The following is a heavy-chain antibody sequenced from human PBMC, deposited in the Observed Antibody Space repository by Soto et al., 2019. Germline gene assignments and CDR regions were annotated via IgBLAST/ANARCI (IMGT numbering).Heavy chain of an antibody. Sequence: SETLSLTCTVSGGSISSSSYYWGWIRQPPGKGLEWIGSIYYSGSTYYNPSLKSRVTISVDTSKNQFSLKLSSVTAADTAVYYCARHGLVRGMTTVTPFDYWGQGTLVTVSS. J-gene: IGHJ4*02. CDR3: ARHGLVRGMTTVTPFDY. CDR2: IYYSGST. V-gene: IGHV4-39*01. D-gene: IGHD4-17*01. CDR1: GGSISSSSYY.